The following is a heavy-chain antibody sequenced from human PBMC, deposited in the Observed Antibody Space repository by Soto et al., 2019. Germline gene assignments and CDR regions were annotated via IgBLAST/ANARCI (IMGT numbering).Heavy chain of an antibody. CDR1: GYTFTSYY. CDR3: AMRCSSTSCQPFDY. CDR2: INPSGGST. Sequence: QVQLVQSGAEVKTPGASVTVSCKASGYTFTSYYMHWVRQAPGQGLEWMGIINPSGGSTSYAPKSQGRDTMTRDTSTSTVYMELSSLRSEDTAVYYCAMRCSSTSCQPFDYWGQGTLVTVSS. J-gene: IGHJ4*02. V-gene: IGHV1-46*01. D-gene: IGHD2-2*01.